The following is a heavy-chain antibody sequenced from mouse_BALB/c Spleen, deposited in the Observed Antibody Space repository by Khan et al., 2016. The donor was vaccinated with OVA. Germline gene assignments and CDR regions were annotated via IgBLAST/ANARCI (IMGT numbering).Heavy chain of an antibody. D-gene: IGHD2-2*01. J-gene: IGHJ3*01. CDR2: INPSNGDT. V-gene: IGHV1-53*01. CDR1: GYLFTSYY. Sequence: SGAELVKPGASVKLSCKASGYLFTSYYVYWVKQRPGQGLEWIGDINPSNGDTYFNEKFKSKATLTVDKSSSTAYMQVRSLTSEDSAVDYCTRGGYGGFASWGQGTLVTVSA. CDR3: TRGGYGGFAS.